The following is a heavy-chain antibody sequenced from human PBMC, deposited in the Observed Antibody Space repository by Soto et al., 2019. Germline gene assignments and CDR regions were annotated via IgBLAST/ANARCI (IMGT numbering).Heavy chain of an antibody. CDR1: GFTFTSSA. CDR3: AADATAWQQMVPSDY. CDR2: IAVGSGYT. V-gene: IGHV1-58*01. D-gene: IGHD2-8*01. Sequence: ASVKVSCKASGFTFTSSAFQWVRQARGQRLEWIGWIAVGSGYTNYAQRFQDRVTLTRDMPTATTYMELSRLTSEDTAIYYCAADATAWQQMVPSDYWGQGTLVTVSS. J-gene: IGHJ4*02.